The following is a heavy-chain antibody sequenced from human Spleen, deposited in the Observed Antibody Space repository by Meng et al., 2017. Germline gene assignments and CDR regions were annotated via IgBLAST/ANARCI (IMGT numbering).Heavy chain of an antibody. CDR3: ARVGGTYYFADY. J-gene: IGHJ4*02. CDR2: IYRSGST. Sequence: SETLSLTCAVSGYSISSGYYWGWIRQPPGTGLEWIGSIYRSGSTYYNPSLKSRVTISLDTSKNQFSLRLSSVTAADTAVYYFARVGGTYYFADYWGQGTLVTVSS. CDR1: GYSISSGYY. V-gene: IGHV4-38-2*01. D-gene: IGHD2/OR15-2a*01.